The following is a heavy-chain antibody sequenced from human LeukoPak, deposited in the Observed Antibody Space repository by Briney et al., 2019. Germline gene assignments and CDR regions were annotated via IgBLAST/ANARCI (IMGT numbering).Heavy chain of an antibody. CDR2: ISPDNGSV. CDR1: GYTFTIYG. CDR3: ARDQTGYGDSSGASKWIDH. J-gene: IGHJ5*02. Sequence: ASVKVSCKSSGYTFTIYGFNWVRQAPGQGLEWMGWISPDNGSVKIADKIHRRFPITTDRSTTTDYMEVRRQSSEDTAGSYCARDQTGYGDSSGASKWIDHWVQGTLVSVS. D-gene: IGHD2-21*02. V-gene: IGHV1-18*01.